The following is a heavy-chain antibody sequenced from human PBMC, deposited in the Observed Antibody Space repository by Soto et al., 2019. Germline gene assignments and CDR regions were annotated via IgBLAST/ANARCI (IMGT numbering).Heavy chain of an antibody. CDR3: AKDPLLYSCSSPLGNY. J-gene: IGHJ4*02. CDR1: GFTFSSYA. V-gene: IGHV3-23*01. D-gene: IGHD6-6*01. Sequence: EVQLLESGGGLVQPGGSLRLSCAASGFTFSSYAMSWVRQAPGKGLEWVSAISGSGGSTYYADSVKGRFTISRDNSKNTLYLQMNSLRAEDTAVYYCAKDPLLYSCSSPLGNYWGQGTLVTVSS. CDR2: ISGSGGST.